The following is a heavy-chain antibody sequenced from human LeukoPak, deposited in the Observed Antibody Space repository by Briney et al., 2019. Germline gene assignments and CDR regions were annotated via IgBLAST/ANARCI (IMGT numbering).Heavy chain of an antibody. J-gene: IGHJ5*02. CDR2: IYTSGST. Sequence: SETLSLTCTVSGGPISSGSYYWSWIRQPAGKGLEWIGRIYTSGSTNYNPSLKSRVTISVDTSKNQFSLKLSSVTAADSAVYYCARYYDFWSGPSGFDPWGQGTLVTVSS. CDR3: ARYYDFWSGPSGFDP. CDR1: GGPISSGSYY. V-gene: IGHV4-61*02. D-gene: IGHD3-3*01.